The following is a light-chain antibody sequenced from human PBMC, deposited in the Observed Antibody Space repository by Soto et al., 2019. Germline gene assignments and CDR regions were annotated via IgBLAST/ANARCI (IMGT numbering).Light chain of an antibody. V-gene: IGKV3-20*01. CDR3: QQYNNWPPTWT. Sequence: ENVLTQSPGTLSLSPGERATLSCRASQSISRTYLAWYQQKPVQAPRLLIYATSSRATGIPDRFSGSGSGTEFTLTISSLQSEDFAVYYCQQYNNWPPTWTFGQGTKVDIK. CDR1: QSISRTY. J-gene: IGKJ1*01. CDR2: ATS.